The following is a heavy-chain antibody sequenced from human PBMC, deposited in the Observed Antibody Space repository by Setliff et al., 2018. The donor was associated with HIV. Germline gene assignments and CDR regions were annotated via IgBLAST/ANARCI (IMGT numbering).Heavy chain of an antibody. J-gene: IGHJ6*02. D-gene: IGHD3-22*01. CDR2: IYYSGST. CDR3: ARVIRSGYYWGFYYYGMDV. Sequence: SETLSLTCTVSGGSISSHYWSWIRQPPGKGLEWIGYIYYSGSTNYNPSLKSRVTISVDTSKNQFSLKLSSVTAADTAVYYCARVIRSGYYWGFYYYGMDVWGQGTTVTVSS. CDR1: GGSISSHY. V-gene: IGHV4-59*11.